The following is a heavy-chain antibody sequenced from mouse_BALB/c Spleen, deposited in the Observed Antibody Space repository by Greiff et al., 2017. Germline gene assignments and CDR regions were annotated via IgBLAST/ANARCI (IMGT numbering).Heavy chain of an antibody. CDR2: IDPANGNT. J-gene: IGHJ2*01. CDR1: GFNIKDTY. CDR3: ARLDY. Sequence: VHVKQSGAELVKPGASVKLSCTASGFNIKDTYMHWVKQRPEQGLEWIGRIDPANGNTKYDPKFQGQDTITADTSSNTAYLQLSSLTSEDTAVYYCARLDYWGQGTTLTVSS. V-gene: IGHV14-3*02.